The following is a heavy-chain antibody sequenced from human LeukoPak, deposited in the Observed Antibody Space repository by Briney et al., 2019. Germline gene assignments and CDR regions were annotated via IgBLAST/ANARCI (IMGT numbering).Heavy chain of an antibody. D-gene: IGHD5/OR15-5a*01. CDR2: ISASGGST. V-gene: IGHV3-23*01. J-gene: IGHJ4*02. CDR3: AKDVVSTRQNFDY. CDR1: GFTFSSYA. Sequence: GGSLRLSCAASGFTFSSYAMSWVRQAPGKGLEWVSAISASGGSTYYADSVKGRFTISRDNSKNTLYLQMNSLRAEDTAVYYCAKDVVSTRQNFDYWGQGTLVTDSS.